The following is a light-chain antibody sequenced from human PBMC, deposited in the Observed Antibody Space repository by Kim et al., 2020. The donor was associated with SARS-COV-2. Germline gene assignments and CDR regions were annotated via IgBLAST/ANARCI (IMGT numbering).Light chain of an antibody. CDR3: QQTYSGWT. Sequence: DIQMTQSPSSLSASVGDRVTITCRASQSISIYLNWYQQKSGKVPKLLIYTASTLQSGVPSRFSGSGSGTDFSLTISSLQPEDSATYYCQQTYSGWTFGQGTKVDIK. CDR2: TAS. CDR1: QSISIY. V-gene: IGKV1-39*01. J-gene: IGKJ1*01.